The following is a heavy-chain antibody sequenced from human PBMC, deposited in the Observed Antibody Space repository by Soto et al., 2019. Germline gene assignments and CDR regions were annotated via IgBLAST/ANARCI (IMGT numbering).Heavy chain of an antibody. Sequence: GGSLRLSCAASGFTFSTYAMSWVRQAPGKGLEWVSAISGSGGSTYYADSVKGRFTISRDNSKNTLYLQMNSLRAEDTTVYYCAKDLGRPFDIVVVPAAMGWGQGTLVTVSS. J-gene: IGHJ4*02. D-gene: IGHD2-2*01. V-gene: IGHV3-23*01. CDR1: GFTFSTYA. CDR3: AKDLGRPFDIVVVPAAMG. CDR2: ISGSGGST.